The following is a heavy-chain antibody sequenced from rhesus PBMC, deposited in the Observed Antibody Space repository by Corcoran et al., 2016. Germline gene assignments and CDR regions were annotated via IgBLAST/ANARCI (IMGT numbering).Heavy chain of an antibody. CDR1: GGSISGYYY. V-gene: IGHV4-73*01. CDR2: IYGNSAST. Sequence: QVQLQQWGEGLVKPSETLSLTCAVYGGSISGYYYWSWIRQPPGKGLEWIGYIYGNSASTNYNPSLKNRVTISKDTSKNQFSLKLSSVTAADTAVYYCARVRGWNYTFDLWGPGTPITISS. CDR3: ARVRGWNYTFDL. D-gene: IGHD1-1*01. J-gene: IGHJ2*01.